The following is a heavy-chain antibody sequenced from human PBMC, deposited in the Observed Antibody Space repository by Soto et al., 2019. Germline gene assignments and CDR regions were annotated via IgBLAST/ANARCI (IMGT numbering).Heavy chain of an antibody. CDR2: LSYDGHNE. Sequence: QVQLVESGGAVVQPGTSLRLSCAASGVAFSTYGVHWVRQAPGKGLEWVAILSYDGHNEYYTDSVKGRVTISRDTSRNTLYLQMDRLRAEDTAMYYCAKDRGCGEYLFYSWDQGTLVTVSS. V-gene: IGHV3-30*18. J-gene: IGHJ5*02. D-gene: IGHD6-6*01. CDR3: AKDRGCGEYLFYS. CDR1: GVAFSTYG.